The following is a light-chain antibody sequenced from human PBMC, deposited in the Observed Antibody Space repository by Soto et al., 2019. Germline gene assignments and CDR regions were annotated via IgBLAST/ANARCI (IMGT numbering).Light chain of an antibody. CDR3: QEYDGAPIT. CDR1: QSIRSER. J-gene: IGKJ5*01. CDR2: DAS. Sequence: IGVSNSPDTLSLSQGERATLSCRASQSIRSERLAWYQQKPGQAPRLVIFDASNRASGMPERFSGSGSGTDFTLTIARLEPEDFAVYYCQEYDGAPITFGLGTRLEI. V-gene: IGKV3-20*01.